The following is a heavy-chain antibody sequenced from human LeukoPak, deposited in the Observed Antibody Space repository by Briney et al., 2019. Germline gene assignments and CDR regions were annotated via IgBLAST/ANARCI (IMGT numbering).Heavy chain of an antibody. J-gene: IGHJ4*02. D-gene: IGHD5-12*01. V-gene: IGHV4-38-2*01. Sequence: SETLSLTCAVSGYSISSGYYWGWIRQPPGKGLEWIGSIYHSGSTYYNPSLKSRVTISVDTSKNQFSLKLSSVTAADTAVYYCTTLYSGYVGELGDYWGQGTLVTVSS. CDR1: GYSISSGYY. CDR3: TTLYSGYVGELGDY. CDR2: IYHSGST.